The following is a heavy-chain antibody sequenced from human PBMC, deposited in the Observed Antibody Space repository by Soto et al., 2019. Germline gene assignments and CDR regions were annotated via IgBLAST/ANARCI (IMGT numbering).Heavy chain of an antibody. D-gene: IGHD3-22*01. CDR3: ARHRGDYYDSSGYYYDLYYYYGMDV. V-gene: IGHV4-39*01. J-gene: IGHJ6*02. CDR2: IYYSGST. Sequence: SETLSLTCTVSGGSISSSSYYWGWIRQPPGKGLEWIGSIYYSGSTYYNPSLKSRVTISVDTSKNQFSLKLSSVTAADTAVYYCARHRGDYYDSSGYYYDLYYYYGMDVWGQGTTVT. CDR1: GGSISSSSYY.